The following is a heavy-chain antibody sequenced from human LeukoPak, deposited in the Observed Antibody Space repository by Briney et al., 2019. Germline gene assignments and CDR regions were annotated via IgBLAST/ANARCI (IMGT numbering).Heavy chain of an antibody. Sequence: GGSLRLSCAASGFTFRDAWMTWVRQAPGKGLEWVGRIRSKTDGGTTDYAVTVQGRFTISRDDSKNTLYLQMSSLKTEDTAVYYCAKHIYGVVSIQQWGQGTLVTVSS. D-gene: IGHD3-3*01. CDR3: AKHIYGVVSIQQ. V-gene: IGHV3-15*01. CDR1: GFTFRDAW. CDR2: IRSKTDGGTT. J-gene: IGHJ1*01.